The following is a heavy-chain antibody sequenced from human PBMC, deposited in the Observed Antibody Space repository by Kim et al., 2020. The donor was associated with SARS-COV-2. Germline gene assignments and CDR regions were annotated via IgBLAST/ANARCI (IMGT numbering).Heavy chain of an antibody. CDR1: GYTFTGYY. CDR3: ARSDDYGDYSWFDP. D-gene: IGHD4-17*01. J-gene: IGHJ5*02. Sequence: ASVKVSCKASGYTFTGYYMHWVRQAPGQGLEWMGRINPNRGGTNYAQKFQGRVTMTRDTSISTAYMELSRLRSADTAVYYCARSDDYGDYSWFDPWGQGTLVTVSS. V-gene: IGHV1-2*06. CDR2: INPNRGGT.